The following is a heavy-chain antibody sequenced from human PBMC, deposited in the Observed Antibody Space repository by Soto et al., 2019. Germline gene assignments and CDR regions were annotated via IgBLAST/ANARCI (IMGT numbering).Heavy chain of an antibody. J-gene: IGHJ5*02. CDR3: ARAGTTMVRGVISGWFDP. CDR2: IYYSGNT. V-gene: IGHV4-39*07. CDR1: GGSITSSGYY. D-gene: IGHD3-10*01. Sequence: SETLSLSCTVSGGSITSSGYYWGWIRQPPGKGLEWIGSIYYSGNTYYTPSLKSRVTISVDTSKNQFSLKLSSVTAADTAVYYCARAGTTMVRGVISGWFDPWGQGTLVTVS.